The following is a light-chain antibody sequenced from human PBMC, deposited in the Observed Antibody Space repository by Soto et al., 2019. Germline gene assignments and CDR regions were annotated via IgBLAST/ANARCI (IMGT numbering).Light chain of an antibody. CDR2: RNN. CDR3: ASWDDNLGAHVV. V-gene: IGLV1-47*01. CDR1: SSNIGSNF. Sequence: QPVLTQPPSASGTPGQRVTISCSGSSSNIGSNFVYWYQHLPGTAPKLLIYRNNQRPSGVPDRFSGSKSGTSASLAISGLRSEDEADYYCASWDDNLGAHVVFGGGTKLTVL. J-gene: IGLJ2*01.